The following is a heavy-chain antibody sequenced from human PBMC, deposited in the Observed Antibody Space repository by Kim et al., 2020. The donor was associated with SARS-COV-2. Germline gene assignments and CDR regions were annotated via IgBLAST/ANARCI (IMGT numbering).Heavy chain of an antibody. V-gene: IGHV4-39*01. CDR3: ARSVSSSWYKGIAFDI. Sequence: LKCRVTISVDTSKHQFALKLSSVTAADTAVYYCARSVSSSWYKGIAFDIWGQGTMVTVSS. D-gene: IGHD6-13*01. J-gene: IGHJ3*02.